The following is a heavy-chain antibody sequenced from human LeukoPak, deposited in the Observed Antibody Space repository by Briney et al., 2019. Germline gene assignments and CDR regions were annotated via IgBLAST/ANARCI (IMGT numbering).Heavy chain of an antibody. CDR3: ARKKDTFDFYDSSGLDY. J-gene: IGHJ4*02. CDR1: GFTFSTYG. D-gene: IGHD3-22*01. V-gene: IGHV3-33*01. CDR2: IWYDGSTK. Sequence: PGWSLRLSCAASGFTFSTYGMHWVRQAPGKGLEWVANIWYDGSTKYYADSVKGRFTIFRDNSKNTLYLQMNSLRAEDTAVYYCARKKDTFDFYDSSGLDYWGQGALVTVSS.